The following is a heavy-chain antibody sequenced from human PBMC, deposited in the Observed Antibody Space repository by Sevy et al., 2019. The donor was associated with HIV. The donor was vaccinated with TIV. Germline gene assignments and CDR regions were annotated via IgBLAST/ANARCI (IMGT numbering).Heavy chain of an antibody. Sequence: ASVKVSCKASGYTFTGYYMHWVRQAPGQGLEWMGWINPNSGGTNYAQKFQRRVTITRDTSISTAYMELGRLRSDDTAVYYCARVRYDFWSGYYLGRQISEFDPWGQGTLVTVSS. D-gene: IGHD3-3*01. CDR3: ARVRYDFWSGYYLGRQISEFDP. J-gene: IGHJ5*02. CDR1: GYTFTGYY. V-gene: IGHV1-2*02. CDR2: INPNSGGT.